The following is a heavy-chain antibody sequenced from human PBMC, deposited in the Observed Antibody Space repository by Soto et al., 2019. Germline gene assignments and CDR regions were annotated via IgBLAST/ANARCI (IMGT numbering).Heavy chain of an antibody. D-gene: IGHD2-8*02. CDR2: ISANDDTT. J-gene: IGHJ6*02. CDR3: VKDWTGGACPCMDV. Sequence: GGSLRLSCAASGFTFGRYAMTWVRQTPGNGLEWVSSISANDDTTYYTDSVKGRFTISRDNSKNTLSLQMNSLRVEDTAVYYCVKDWTGGACPCMDVWGQGTTVTVSS. CDR1: GFTFGRYA. V-gene: IGHV3-23*01.